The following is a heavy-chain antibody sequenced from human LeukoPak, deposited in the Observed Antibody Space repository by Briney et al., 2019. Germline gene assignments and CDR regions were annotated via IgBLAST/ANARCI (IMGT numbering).Heavy chain of an antibody. CDR3: AREARTYYYDSSGHFDY. D-gene: IGHD3-22*01. CDR2: IYYSGST. J-gene: IGHJ4*02. V-gene: IGHV4-59*01. Sequence: SETLSLTCTVSGGSISSYYWSWIRQPPGKGLEWIGYIYYSGSTNYNPSLKSRVTISVDTSKNQFSLELSSVTAADTAVYYCAREARTYYYDSSGHFDYWGQGTLVTVSS. CDR1: GGSISSYY.